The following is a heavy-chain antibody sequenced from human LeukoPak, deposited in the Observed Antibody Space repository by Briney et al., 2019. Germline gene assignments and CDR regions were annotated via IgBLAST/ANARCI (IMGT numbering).Heavy chain of an antibody. CDR3: ARDHSGGSPYDAFDI. CDR2: IYHSGST. Sequence: SQTLSLTCTVSGGSISSGGYYWSWIRQPPGKGLEWIGYIYHSGSTYYNPSLKSRVTISVDTSKNQFSLKLSSVTAADTAVYYCARDHSGGSPYDAFDIWGQGTMVTVSS. V-gene: IGHV4-30-2*01. CDR1: GGSISSGGYY. D-gene: IGHD2-15*01. J-gene: IGHJ3*02.